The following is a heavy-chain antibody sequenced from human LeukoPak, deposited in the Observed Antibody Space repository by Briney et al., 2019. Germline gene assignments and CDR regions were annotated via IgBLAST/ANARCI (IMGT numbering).Heavy chain of an antibody. D-gene: IGHD3-10*01. CDR2: IYTSGST. Sequence: GGSLRLTCAASGFSVSSTYMSWVRQAPGKGLEWVSLIYTSGSTFYADSVMGRFTISRDNSKNTLFLQMNSLRAEDSAVYYCTGDWAGTQSWVEFGLWGPGTLVNGSS. J-gene: IGHJ5*02. CDR3: TGDWAGTQSWVEFGL. CDR1: GFSVSSTY. V-gene: IGHV3-66*03.